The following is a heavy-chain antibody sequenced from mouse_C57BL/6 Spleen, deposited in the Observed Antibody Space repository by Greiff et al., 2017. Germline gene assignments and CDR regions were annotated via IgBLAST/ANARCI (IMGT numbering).Heavy chain of an antibody. CDR3: ARSTGDRGFFDY. CDR1: GYAFSSYW. J-gene: IGHJ2*01. CDR2: IYPGDGDT. Sequence: QVHVKQSGAELVKPGASVKISCKASGYAFSSYWMNWVKQRPGKGLEWIGQIYPGDGDTNYNGKFKGKATLTADKSSSPAYMQLSSLTSEDSAVYFCARSTGDRGFFDYWGQGTTLTVSS. V-gene: IGHV1-80*01. D-gene: IGHD4-1*02.